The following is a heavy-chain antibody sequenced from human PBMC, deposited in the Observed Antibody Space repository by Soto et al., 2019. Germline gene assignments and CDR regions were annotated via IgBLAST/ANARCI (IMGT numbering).Heavy chain of an antibody. V-gene: IGHV1-69*01. CDR2: IIPIFCTA. Sequence: QVQLVQSGAEVQKPGSSVKVSCKASGGTFSSYAISWVRQAPGQGLEWMGGIIPIFCTANYAQKVKGRVTITADESTSTAYMELSSLRSEDTAVYYCARSSAGYYGSGSYYTPYYYYGMDVWGQGTTVTVSS. CDR3: ARSSAGYYGSGSYYTPYYYYGMDV. D-gene: IGHD3-10*01. CDR1: GGTFSSYA. J-gene: IGHJ6*02.